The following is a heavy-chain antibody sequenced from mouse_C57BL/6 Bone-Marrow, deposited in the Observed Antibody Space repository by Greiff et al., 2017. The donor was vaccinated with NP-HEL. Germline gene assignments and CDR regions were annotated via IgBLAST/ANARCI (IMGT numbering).Heavy chain of an antibody. CDR3: ARLESLTTVVATRYFDY. CDR2: INSDGGST. J-gene: IGHJ2*01. D-gene: IGHD1-1*01. Sequence: EVKLVESGGGLVQPGESLKLSCESNEYEFPSYDMSWVRQTPEKRLELVAAINSDGGSTYYPDTMERRFIITRDKTTQTLYLQKSSLRSEDTALYYCARLESLTTVVATRYFDYRGKGTTLTVSS. V-gene: IGHV5-2*01. CDR1: EYEFPSYD.